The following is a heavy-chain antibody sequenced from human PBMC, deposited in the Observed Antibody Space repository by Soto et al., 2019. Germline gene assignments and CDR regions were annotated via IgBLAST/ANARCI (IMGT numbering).Heavy chain of an antibody. CDR3: ARDRSVSAWYYVDY. CDR1: GFTFSSYA. V-gene: IGHV3-30-3*01. J-gene: IGHJ4*02. Sequence: GGSLRLSCAASGFTFSSYAMHWVRQAPGKGLEWVAIISDDGSNKYNADSVKGRFTISRDNSRNTLFLQMNSLRAEDTAVYYCARDRSVSAWYYVDYWGQGTLVPVS. D-gene: IGHD6-25*01. CDR2: ISDDGSNK.